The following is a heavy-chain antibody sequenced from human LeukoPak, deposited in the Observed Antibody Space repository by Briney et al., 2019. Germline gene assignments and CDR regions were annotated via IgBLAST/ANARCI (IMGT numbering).Heavy chain of an antibody. Sequence: PGGSLRLSCAASGFTFSNSWLHWVRQAPGKGLVWVSRINERGSSTSYADSVEGRFTISRDNAKNTLYLQMNSLRAEDTAVYYCAKVYDILTGGDYWGQGTLVTVSS. D-gene: IGHD3-9*01. CDR1: GFTFSNSW. J-gene: IGHJ4*02. CDR2: INERGSST. V-gene: IGHV3-74*01. CDR3: AKVYDILTGGDY.